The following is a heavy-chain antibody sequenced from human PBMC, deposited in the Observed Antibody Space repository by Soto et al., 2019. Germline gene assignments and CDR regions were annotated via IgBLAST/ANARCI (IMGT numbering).Heavy chain of an antibody. D-gene: IGHD3-22*01. J-gene: IGHJ3*02. CDR1: GGTFSSYA. V-gene: IGHV1-69*13. CDR3: ARVVDSSGSSKILQDAFDI. CDR2: IIPIFGTA. Sequence: ASVKVSCKASGGTFSSYAISWVRQAPGQGLEWMGGIIPIFGTANYAQKFQGRVTITADESTSTAYMELSSLRSEDTAVYYCARVVDSSGSSKILQDAFDIWGQGTMVTVSS.